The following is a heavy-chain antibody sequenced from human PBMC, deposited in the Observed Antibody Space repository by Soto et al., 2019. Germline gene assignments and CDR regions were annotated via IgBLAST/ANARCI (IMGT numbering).Heavy chain of an antibody. CDR3: ARYYGSGSRAFDY. D-gene: IGHD3-10*01. J-gene: IGHJ4*02. CDR2: IYHSGST. CDR1: GGSISSGGYS. V-gene: IGHV4-30-2*01. Sequence: SETLSLTCAVFGGSISSGGYSWSWIRKPPGKGLEWIGYIYHSGSTYYNPSLKSRVTISVDRSKNQFSLKLSSVTAADTAVYYCARYYGSGSRAFDYWGQGTLVTVSS.